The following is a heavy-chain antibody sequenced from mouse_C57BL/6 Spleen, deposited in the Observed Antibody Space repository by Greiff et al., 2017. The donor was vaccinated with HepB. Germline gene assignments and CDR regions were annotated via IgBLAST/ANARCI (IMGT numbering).Heavy chain of an antibody. D-gene: IGHD1-1*01. J-gene: IGHJ1*03. Sequence: VQLQQSGPELVKPGASVKMSCKASGYTFTDYNMHWVKQSHGKSLEWIGYINPNNGGTSYNQKFKGKATLTVNKSSSTAYMELRSLTSEDSAVYYCARVHYGSSHWYFDVWGTGTTVTVSS. CDR3: ARVHYGSSHWYFDV. V-gene: IGHV1-22*01. CDR2: INPNNGGT. CDR1: GYTFTDYN.